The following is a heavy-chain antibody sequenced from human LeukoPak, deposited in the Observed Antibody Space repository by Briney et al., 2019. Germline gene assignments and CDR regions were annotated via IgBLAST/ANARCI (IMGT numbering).Heavy chain of an antibody. V-gene: IGHV1-2*02. CDR1: GYTFTGYY. D-gene: IGHD5-12*01. J-gene: IGHJ4*02. CDR3: ARGGYSGYDRLYYFDY. CDR2: INPNSGGT. Sequence: ASVKVSCKASGYTFTGYYMHWVRQAPGQGLEWMGWINPNSGGTNYAQKFQGRVTMNRDTSSSTAYMELSRLRSDDTAVYYCARGGYSGYDRLYYFDYWGQGTLVTVSS.